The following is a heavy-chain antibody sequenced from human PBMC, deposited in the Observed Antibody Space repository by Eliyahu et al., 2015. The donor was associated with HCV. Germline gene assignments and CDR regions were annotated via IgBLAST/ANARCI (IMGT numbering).Heavy chain of an antibody. CDR2: ISNXGST. CDR3: VIYASGSPADY. V-gene: IGHV4-39*01. Sequence: QLQVQESGPGLVKPSETLSLTCXISSGSXSSGFXYVGWXXQPPGRRPEXMGSISNXGSTFDNPSLKSRLIMSVETSNNQFSLKLNSVTAADTAVYYCVIYASGSPADYWGQGTLVTVSS. D-gene: IGHD3-10*01. J-gene: IGHJ4*02. CDR1: SGSXSSGFXY.